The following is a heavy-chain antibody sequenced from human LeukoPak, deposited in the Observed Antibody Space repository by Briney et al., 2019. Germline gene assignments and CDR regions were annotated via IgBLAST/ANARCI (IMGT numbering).Heavy chain of an antibody. CDR1: GYTFTSYY. D-gene: IGHD2-2*02. J-gene: IGHJ4*02. CDR2: INPSGGST. V-gene: IGHV1-46*01. CDR3: ARDPGYCSSTSCYRGDY. Sequence: ASVKVSCKASGYTFTSYYMHWVRQAPGQGLEWMGIINPSGGSTSYAQKFQGRVTMTRDTSTSTVYMELRSLRSDDTAVYYCARDPGYCSSTSCYRGDYWGQGTLVTVSS.